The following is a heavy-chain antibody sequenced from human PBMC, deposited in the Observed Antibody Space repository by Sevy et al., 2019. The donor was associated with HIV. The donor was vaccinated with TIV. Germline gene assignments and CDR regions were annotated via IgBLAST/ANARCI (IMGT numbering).Heavy chain of an antibody. CDR1: GFTFSSYA. J-gene: IGHJ6*02. Sequence: GGSLRLSCAASGFTFSSYAMSWVRQAPGKGLEWVSAISGSGGSTYYADSVKGRFTISRDNSKNTLYLQMNSLRAEYTAVYYCAKEIIDCSSTSCYGDYYGMDVWGQGTTVTVSS. CDR3: AKEIIDCSSTSCYGDYYGMDV. CDR2: ISGSGGST. V-gene: IGHV3-23*01. D-gene: IGHD2-2*01.